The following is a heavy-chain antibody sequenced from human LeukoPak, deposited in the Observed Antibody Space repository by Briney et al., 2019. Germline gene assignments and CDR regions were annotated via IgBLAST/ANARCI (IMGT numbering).Heavy chain of an antibody. D-gene: IGHD6-6*01. CDR2: IYYSGNT. CDR1: GGSISSSIYY. V-gene: IGHV4-39*07. J-gene: IGHJ5*02. Sequence: PSETLFLTCTVSGGSISSSIYYWGCIRQPPGKGLEWLETIYYSGNTNSKPAPKSRVTISVDPSKNQFSLKLSCVPPADTAVYYCARDRASISTPVPGTFDPSGQGTLVTVSS. CDR3: ARDRASISTPVPGTFDP.